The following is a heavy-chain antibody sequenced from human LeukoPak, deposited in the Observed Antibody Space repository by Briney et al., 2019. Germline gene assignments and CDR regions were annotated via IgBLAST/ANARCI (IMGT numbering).Heavy chain of an antibody. Sequence: SGGSLRLSCAASGFTFDDYAMHWVRQAPGKGLEWVSGISWNSGSIGYADSVKGRFTISRDNAKNSLYLQMDSLRAEDTALYYCAKDRGEYCSSTSCFADYWGQGTLVTVSS. J-gene: IGHJ4*02. CDR2: ISWNSGSI. D-gene: IGHD2-2*01. CDR1: GFTFDDYA. CDR3: AKDRGEYCSSTSCFADY. V-gene: IGHV3-9*01.